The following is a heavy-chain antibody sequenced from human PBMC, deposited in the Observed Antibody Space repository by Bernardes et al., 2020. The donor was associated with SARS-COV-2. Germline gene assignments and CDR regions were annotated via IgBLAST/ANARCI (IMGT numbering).Heavy chain of an antibody. D-gene: IGHD2-8*01. CDR2: GNHGGST. CDR3: ARDTKMGGHWYCDL. J-gene: IGHJ2*01. CDR1: GGSFSNNY. Sequence: SETLSPTFAFSGGSFSNNYWSWIRQPPGKGLEWIGEGNHGGSTNYNPSLKSRVTISGDPSTNPVSLKLTTVTAADTAVYFCARDTKMGGHWYCDLWGRGTLVTVSA. V-gene: IGHV4-34*01.